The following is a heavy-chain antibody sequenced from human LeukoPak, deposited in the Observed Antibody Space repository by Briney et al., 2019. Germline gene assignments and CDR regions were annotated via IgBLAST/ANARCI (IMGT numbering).Heavy chain of an antibody. J-gene: IGHJ3*02. CDR3: ATKGATQGLDAFDI. CDR2: FDPEDGET. CDR1: GYTLTELS. V-gene: IGHV1-24*01. Sequence: ASVKVSCKFSGYTLTELSMHWVRQAPGKGLEWMGGFDPEDGETIYAQKFQGRVTMTEDTSTDTAYMELSSLRSEDTAVYYCATKGATQGLDAFDIWGQGTMVTVSS. D-gene: IGHD1-26*01.